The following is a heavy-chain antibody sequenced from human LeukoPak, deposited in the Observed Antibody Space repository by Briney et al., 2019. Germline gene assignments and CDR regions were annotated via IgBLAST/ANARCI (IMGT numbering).Heavy chain of an antibody. D-gene: IGHD3-22*01. J-gene: IGHJ6*03. CDR2: INHSGST. CDR1: GGSFSGYY. CDR3: ARADRDNYYYYYMDV. V-gene: IGHV4-34*01. Sequence: SETLSLTCAVYGGSFSGYYWSWIRQPPGKGLEWIGEINHSGSTNYNPSLKSRVTISVDTSKNQFSLNLSSVTAADTAVYYCARADRDNYYYYYMDVWGIGTTVTVSS.